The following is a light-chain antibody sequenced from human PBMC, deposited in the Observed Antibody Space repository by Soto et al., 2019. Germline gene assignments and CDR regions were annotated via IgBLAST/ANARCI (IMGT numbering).Light chain of an antibody. CDR3: AAWDDSLNGRYV. Sequence: SVLTKPPSASGTPGQMVTISCYGSSSNIGSNTVNWYQQLPGTAPKLLIYSNNQRPSGVPDRFSGSKSGTSASLAISGLQSEDEADYYCAAWDDSLNGRYVFGTGTKVTVL. CDR1: SSNIGSNT. CDR2: SNN. V-gene: IGLV1-44*01. J-gene: IGLJ1*01.